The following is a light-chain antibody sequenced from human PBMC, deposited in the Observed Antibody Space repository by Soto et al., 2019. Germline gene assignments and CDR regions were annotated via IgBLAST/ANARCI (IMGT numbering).Light chain of an antibody. J-gene: IGKJ4*01. Sequence: EIVMTQSPATLSVSPGERATLSCRASQSVSSTYLAWYQQRPGQAPRLLIYGASNRATGIPDRFSGSGSGTDFTLTISSLQSEDFAVYYCQQYGDWPLTFGGGTKVDIK. CDR1: QSVSSTY. CDR2: GAS. V-gene: IGKV3D-15*01. CDR3: QQYGDWPLT.